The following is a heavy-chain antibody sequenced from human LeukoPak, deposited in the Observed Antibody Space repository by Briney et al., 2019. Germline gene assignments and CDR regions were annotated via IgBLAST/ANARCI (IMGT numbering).Heavy chain of an antibody. V-gene: IGHV3-66*01. CDR1: GFTVSSNY. D-gene: IGHD3-10*01. Sequence: GGSLRLSCAASGFTVSSNYMSWVRQAPGKGLEWVAVIYSGGSTYYADSVKGRFTISRDNSKNTLYLQMNSLRAEDTAVYYCARDASGSYGGWFDPWGQGTLVTVSS. CDR3: ARDASGSYGGWFDP. CDR2: IYSGGST. J-gene: IGHJ5*02.